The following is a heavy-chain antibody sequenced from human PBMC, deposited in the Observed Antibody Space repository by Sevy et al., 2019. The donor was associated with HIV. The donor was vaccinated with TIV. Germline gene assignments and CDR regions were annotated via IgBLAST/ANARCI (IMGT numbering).Heavy chain of an antibody. CDR1: GFNFSIYG. Sequence: GGSLRLSCAASGFNFSIYGMHWVRQAPGKGLEWVALIYYDGSSQYYADSVKGRFTISRDNSKNTLYLQMNSLRVEDTALYYCVRGRDYGNFDYWGQGTLVTVSS. CDR3: VRGRDYGNFDY. V-gene: IGHV3-33*01. J-gene: IGHJ4*02. CDR2: IYYDGSSQ. D-gene: IGHD4-17*01.